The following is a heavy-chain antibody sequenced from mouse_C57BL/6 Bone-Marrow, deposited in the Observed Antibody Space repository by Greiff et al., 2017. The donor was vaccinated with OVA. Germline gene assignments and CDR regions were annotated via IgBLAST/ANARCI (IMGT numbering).Heavy chain of an antibody. Sequence: VQGVESGAELARPGASVKMSCKASGYTFTSYTMHWVKQRPGQGLEWIGYINPSSGYTKYNQKFKDKATLTADKSSSTAYMQLSSLTSEDSAVYYCARYYYGSSYAYWGQGTLVTVSA. D-gene: IGHD1-1*01. CDR3: ARYYYGSSYAY. V-gene: IGHV1-4*01. CDR1: GYTFTSYT. J-gene: IGHJ3*01. CDR2: INPSSGYT.